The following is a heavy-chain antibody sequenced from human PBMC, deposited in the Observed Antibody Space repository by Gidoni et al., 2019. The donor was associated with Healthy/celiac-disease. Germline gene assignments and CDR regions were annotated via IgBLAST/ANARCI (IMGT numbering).Heavy chain of an antibody. D-gene: IGHD3-22*01. CDR2: IDWDEDK. CDR3: ARIRGDSSGYYYFDY. CDR1: GLSLSPRGMC. Sequence: QVTLRESGPALVKPTQTLTLTCTFSGLSLSPRGMCVSWIRQPPGKALEWLARIDWDEDKYYSTSLKTRLTISKDTSKNQVVLTMTNMDPVDTATYYCARIRGDSSGYYYFDYWGQGTLVTVSS. J-gene: IGHJ4*02. V-gene: IGHV2-70*15.